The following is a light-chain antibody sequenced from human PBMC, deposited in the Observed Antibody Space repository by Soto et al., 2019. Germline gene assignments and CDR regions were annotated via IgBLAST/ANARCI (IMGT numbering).Light chain of an antibody. J-gene: IGKJ1*01. Sequence: DILLTQSPSTLSLSLGERVTITCRASQSISRSLAWYQQKPVNAPQLLSYDASMLYMGVPSRFSGSGSGTEFTLAIISLQPDDFAADYCQQYGSYSCTFGEGTKVDIK. CDR2: DAS. CDR1: QSISRS. V-gene: IGKV1-5*01. CDR3: QQYGSYSCT.